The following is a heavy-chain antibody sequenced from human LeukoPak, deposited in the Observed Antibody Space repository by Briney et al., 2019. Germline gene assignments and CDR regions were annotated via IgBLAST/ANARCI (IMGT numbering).Heavy chain of an antibody. CDR1: GFTFSNYG. CDR2: ISGTGTGT. Sequence: GGSLRLSCAASGFTFSNYGITWVRQAPGRGLEWVSVISGTGTGTYYADSVKGRFTISRDNAKNSLYLQMNSLRAEDTAVYYCARGVTENYWGQGTLVTVSS. J-gene: IGHJ4*02. CDR3: ARGVTENY. D-gene: IGHD5-18*01. V-gene: IGHV3-21*01.